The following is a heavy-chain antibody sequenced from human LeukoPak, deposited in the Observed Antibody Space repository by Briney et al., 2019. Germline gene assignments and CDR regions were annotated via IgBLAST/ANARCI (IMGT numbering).Heavy chain of an antibody. CDR2: ISSSSSYI. CDR3: ASVYSSSWYPRSYYFDY. J-gene: IGHJ4*02. V-gene: IGHV3-21*01. CDR1: GFTFSSYS. D-gene: IGHD6-13*01. Sequence: GGSLRLSCAASGFTFSSYSMNWVRQAPGEGLERVSSISSSSSYIYYADSVKGRFTISRDNAKNSLYLQMNSLRAEDTAVYYCASVYSSSWYPRSYYFDYWGQGTLVTVSS.